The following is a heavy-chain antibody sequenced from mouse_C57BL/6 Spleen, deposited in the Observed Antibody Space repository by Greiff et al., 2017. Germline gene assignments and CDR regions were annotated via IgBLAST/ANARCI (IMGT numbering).Heavy chain of an antibody. D-gene: IGHD4-1*01. CDR2: INPNNGGT. Sequence: VQLQQSGPELVKPGASVKISCKASGYTFTDYYMNWVKQSHGKSLEWIGDINPNNGGTSYNQKFKGKATLTVDKSSSTAYMELRSLTSEDSAVYYCARGLTGTDFDYWGQGTTLTVSS. CDR1: GYTFTDYY. CDR3: ARGLTGTDFDY. J-gene: IGHJ2*01. V-gene: IGHV1-26*01.